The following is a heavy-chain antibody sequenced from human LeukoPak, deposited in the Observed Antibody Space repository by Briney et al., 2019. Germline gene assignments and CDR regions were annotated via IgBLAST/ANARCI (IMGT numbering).Heavy chain of an antibody. CDR3: ARVDSSGYYYSRYYFDY. CDR2: INPKTGDT. CDR1: GYTFTGYH. V-gene: IGHV1-2*02. D-gene: IGHD3-22*01. J-gene: IGHJ4*02. Sequence: ASVKVSCKASGYTFTGYHMHWVRQAPGQGLEWMGWINPKTGDTKYVQKFQGRVTMTRDTSISTAYMELSRLRSDDTAVYYCARVDSSGYYYSRYYFDYWGQGTLVTVSS.